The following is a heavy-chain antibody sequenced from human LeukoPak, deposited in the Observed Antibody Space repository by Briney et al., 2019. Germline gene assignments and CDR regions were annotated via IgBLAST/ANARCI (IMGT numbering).Heavy chain of an antibody. D-gene: IGHD3-22*01. CDR2: IYYSGST. V-gene: IGHV4-59*01. J-gene: IGHJ5*02. CDR3: ARAGTPITMIVVESNWFDP. Sequence: SETLSLTCTVSGGSMSSYYWTWIRQPPGKGLEWIGNIYYSGSTNYNPSLKSRVTMSVDTSKNQFSLKPGSVTAADTAVYYCARAGTPITMIVVESNWFDPWGQRTLVTVSS. CDR1: GGSMSSYY.